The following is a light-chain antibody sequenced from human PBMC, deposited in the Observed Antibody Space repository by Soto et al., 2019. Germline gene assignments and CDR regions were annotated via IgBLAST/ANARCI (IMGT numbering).Light chain of an antibody. J-gene: IGLJ3*02. Sequence: QSVLTQPPSASGSPGQSVTISCTGTSSDVGGYNYVSWYQQHPGKAPKLMIYDVSKRPSGVPDRFSGSKSGNTASLTVSGLQAEDEADYYCSSYAGSWVFGGGTKLTVL. CDR2: DVS. CDR1: SSDVGGYNY. CDR3: SSYAGSWV. V-gene: IGLV2-8*01.